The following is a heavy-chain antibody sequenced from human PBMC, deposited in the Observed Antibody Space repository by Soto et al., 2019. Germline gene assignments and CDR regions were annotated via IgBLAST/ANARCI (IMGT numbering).Heavy chain of an antibody. CDR3: ARDGVGATAFFGYFDY. CDR1: GIIFTGYG. J-gene: IGHJ4*02. V-gene: IGHV3-33*01. D-gene: IGHD1-26*01. CDR2: IRYDGSNI. Sequence: GGSLRLSCAVSGIIFTGYGMHWVRQAPGKGLEWVAVIRYDGSNIYYADSVKGRFTISRDNSKNTLYLQMNSLRAEDTAVYYCARDGVGATAFFGYFDYWGQGALVTVSS.